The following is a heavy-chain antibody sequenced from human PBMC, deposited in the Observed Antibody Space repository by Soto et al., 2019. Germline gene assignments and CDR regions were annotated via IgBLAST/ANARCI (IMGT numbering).Heavy chain of an antibody. Sequence: QVQLVQSGAEVKKPGASVKVSCKASGYTFTSYGISWVRQAPGQGLEWMGWISAYNGNTNYAQKLQGRVTMTTDTATSTAYMELRSLRSDDTAVYDGAGDLGAVAGTANWFDPWGQGTLVTVYS. CDR2: ISAYNGNT. J-gene: IGHJ5*02. CDR1: GYTFTSYG. V-gene: IGHV1-18*01. CDR3: AGDLGAVAGTANWFDP. D-gene: IGHD3-16*01.